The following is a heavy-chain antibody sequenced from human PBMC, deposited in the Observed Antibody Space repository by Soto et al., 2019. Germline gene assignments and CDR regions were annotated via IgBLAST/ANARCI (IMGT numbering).Heavy chain of an antibody. CDR3: ARDLPDYYDSGGYYHLDY. V-gene: IGHV1-69*13. CDR2: IIPIFGTA. Sequence: GASVKVSCKASGGTFSSYAISWVRQAPGQGLEWMGGIIPIFGTANYAQKFQGRVTITADESTSTAYMELSSLRSEDTAVYYCARDLPDYYDSGGYYHLDYGGQGTLVTVSS. J-gene: IGHJ4*02. CDR1: GGTFSSYA. D-gene: IGHD3-22*01.